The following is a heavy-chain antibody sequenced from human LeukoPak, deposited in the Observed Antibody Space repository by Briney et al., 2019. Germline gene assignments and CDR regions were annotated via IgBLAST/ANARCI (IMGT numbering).Heavy chain of an antibody. CDR1: GGSISSSSHY. CDR2: IYYSGST. J-gene: IGHJ5*02. V-gene: IGHV4-39*01. CDR3: ARALVTVRNWFDP. D-gene: IGHD4-17*01. Sequence: SETLSLTCTVSGGSISSSSHYWGWLRQPPGKGLERIGSIYYSGSTYYNPSLKSRVSISVDKSKNQFSLKLSSVTAADTAVYYCARALVTVRNWFDPWGQGTLVTVSS.